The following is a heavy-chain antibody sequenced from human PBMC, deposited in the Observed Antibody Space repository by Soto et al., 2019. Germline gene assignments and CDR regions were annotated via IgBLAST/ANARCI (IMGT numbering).Heavy chain of an antibody. Sequence: QVQLVESGGGVVQPGRSLRLSCAASGFTFSSCVMHWVRQAPGKGLEWMAVISYDGSNKLYADSVKGRFTISRDNSDSTLYLQMNSLTAEDTAVYYCARDRGSSDFWIGYPTGWFDPWGQGTPVTVSS. CDR1: GFTFSSCV. V-gene: IGHV3-30-3*01. CDR2: ISYDGSNK. D-gene: IGHD3-3*01. J-gene: IGHJ5*02. CDR3: ARDRGSSDFWIGYPTGWFDP.